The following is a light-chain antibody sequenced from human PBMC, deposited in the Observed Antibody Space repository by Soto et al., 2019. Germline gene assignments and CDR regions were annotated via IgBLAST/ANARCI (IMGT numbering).Light chain of an antibody. J-gene: IGLJ1*01. V-gene: IGLV2-14*01. CDR1: TSDVGFYNY. CDR3: CSYTTSSTRV. Sequence: QSVLTQPASVSGSPGQSIVISCTGSTSDVGFYNYVSWYQQHPGKVPKLIIYEVTNRPSGVSNRFSGSKSGNTASLTISGLQAEDEADYYCCSYTTSSTRVFGTGTKVTVL. CDR2: EVT.